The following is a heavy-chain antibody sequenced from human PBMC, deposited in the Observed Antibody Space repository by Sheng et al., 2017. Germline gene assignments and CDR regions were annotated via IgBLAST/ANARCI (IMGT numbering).Heavy chain of an antibody. CDR2: ISSSGSTI. CDR1: GFTFSSYE. V-gene: IGHV3-48*03. CDR3: ARTRSGWFDP. J-gene: IGHJ5*02. Sequence: EVQLVESGGGLVQPGGSLTLSCAASGFTFSSYEMNWVRQAPGKGLEWVSYISSSGSTIYYADSVKGRFTISRDNAKNSLYLQMNSLRAEDTAVYYCARTRSGWFDPWGQGTLVTVSS.